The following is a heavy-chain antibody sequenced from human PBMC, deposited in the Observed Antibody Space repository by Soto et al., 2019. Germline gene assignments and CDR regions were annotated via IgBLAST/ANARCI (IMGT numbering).Heavy chain of an antibody. D-gene: IGHD1-26*01. CDR2: HYSGGST. Sequence: GGSLRLSCAISGFSVSSNYLSWVRQAPGKGLEWVSVHYSGGSTYYADSVQGRFTISRDKSNNTLYLQMRRVRAEDTAVYFCARHRHPRGTVGATSPLDSWGQGTLVTVSS. CDR1: GFSVSSNY. V-gene: IGHV3-53*01. J-gene: IGHJ5*01. CDR3: ARHRHPRGTVGATSPLDS.